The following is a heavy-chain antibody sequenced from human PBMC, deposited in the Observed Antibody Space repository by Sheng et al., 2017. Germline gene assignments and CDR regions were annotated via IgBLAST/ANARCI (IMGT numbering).Heavy chain of an antibody. CDR1: GFMFSNYG. CDR3: ARGDTTDPLEY. Sequence: QVQVVESGGGVVQPGGSLRLSCTASGFMFSNYGMHWVRQAPGKGLEWVAVIWYNGSNKHYADSVKGRFTISRDNSKNTLYLQMNSLRVDDTAIYYCARGDTTDPLEYWGQGTLVSVSS. D-gene: IGHD2-21*02. J-gene: IGHJ4*02. V-gene: IGHV3-33*01. CDR2: IWYNGSNK.